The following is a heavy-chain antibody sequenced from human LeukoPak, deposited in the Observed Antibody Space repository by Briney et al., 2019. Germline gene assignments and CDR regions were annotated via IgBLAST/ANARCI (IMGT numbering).Heavy chain of an antibody. J-gene: IGHJ3*02. V-gene: IGHV4-39*01. CDR1: GGSISSSNYY. CDR2: IYYSGST. Sequence: SETLSLTCTVSGGSISSSNYYWGWIRQPPGKGLEWIGSIYYSGSTYYNPSLKSRVTISVDTSKNQFSLKLSSVTAADTAVYYCARQSSSMIVVVMGAFDIWGQGTMVTVSS. D-gene: IGHD3-22*01. CDR3: ARQSSSMIVVVMGAFDI.